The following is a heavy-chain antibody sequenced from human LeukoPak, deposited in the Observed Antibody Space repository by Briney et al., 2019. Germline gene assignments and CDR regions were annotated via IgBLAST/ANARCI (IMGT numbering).Heavy chain of an antibody. Sequence: SVKVSCKASGGTFSSYAISWVRQAPGQGLEWMGRIIPIFGTASYAQKFQGRVTITTDESTSTAYMELSSLRSEDTAVYYCAITYCGGDCYSGGNWFDPWGQGTLVTVSS. V-gene: IGHV1-69*05. CDR1: GGTFSSYA. CDR3: AITYCGGDCYSGGNWFDP. CDR2: IIPIFGTA. D-gene: IGHD2-21*02. J-gene: IGHJ5*02.